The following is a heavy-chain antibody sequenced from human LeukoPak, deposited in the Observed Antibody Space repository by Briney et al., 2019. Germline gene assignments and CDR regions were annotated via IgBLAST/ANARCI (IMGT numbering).Heavy chain of an antibody. Sequence: SETLSLTCTVSGGSISSYYWSWIRQPPGKGLEWIGYIYYSGSTNYNPSLKSRVTISVDPSKNQFSLKLSSVTAADTSVYYCARTGWFGELYGPLDYWGQGTLVTVSS. J-gene: IGHJ4*02. D-gene: IGHD3-10*01. V-gene: IGHV4-59*12. CDR2: IYYSGST. CDR3: ARTGWFGELYGPLDY. CDR1: GGSISSYY.